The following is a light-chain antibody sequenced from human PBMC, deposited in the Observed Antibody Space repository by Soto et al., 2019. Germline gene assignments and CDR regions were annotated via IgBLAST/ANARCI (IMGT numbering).Light chain of an antibody. CDR2: KAS. J-gene: IGKJ2*01. V-gene: IGKV1-5*03. CDR1: QSISSW. Sequence: DIQMTQSPSTLSASVGDRVTITCRASQSISSWLAWYQQKPGKAPKLLIYKASSLEGGVPSRFSGSGSGTEFTLTISSLQPGDFATYYCQHYNSSFGQGTKLEIK. CDR3: QHYNSS.